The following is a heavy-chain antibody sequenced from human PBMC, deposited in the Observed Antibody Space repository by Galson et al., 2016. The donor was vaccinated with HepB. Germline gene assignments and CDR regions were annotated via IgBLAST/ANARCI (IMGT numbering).Heavy chain of an antibody. CDR3: ATIGYDSTWSATGVPKFDF. D-gene: IGHD6-13*01. Sequence: SLRLSCAASGFTFSTHWMHWVRQAPGKGPDWVASISYEESKKYYADSVKGRFTISGDNSKNTLYLQMNSLRAEDTAVYYCATIGYDSTWSATGVPKFDFWGQGTLVTVSS. CDR1: GFTFSTHW. CDR2: ISYEESKK. V-gene: IGHV3-30*03. J-gene: IGHJ4*02.